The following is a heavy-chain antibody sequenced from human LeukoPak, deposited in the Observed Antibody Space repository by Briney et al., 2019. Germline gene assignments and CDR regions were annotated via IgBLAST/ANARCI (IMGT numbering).Heavy chain of an antibody. Sequence: GGSLRLSCAASGFTFSSYWMSWVRQAPGKGLEWVAVISYDGSNKYYADSVKGRFTIFRDNSKNTLYLQMNSLRAEDTAVYYCARSGTGGHFDYWGQGTLVTVSS. CDR1: GFTFSSYW. J-gene: IGHJ4*02. CDR3: ARSGTGGHFDY. D-gene: IGHD7-27*01. CDR2: ISYDGSNK. V-gene: IGHV3-30-3*01.